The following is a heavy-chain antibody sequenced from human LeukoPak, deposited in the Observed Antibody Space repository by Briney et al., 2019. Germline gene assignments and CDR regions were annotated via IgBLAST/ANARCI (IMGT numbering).Heavy chain of an antibody. CDR1: GFTFSSYA. V-gene: IGHV3-30*04. CDR3: VRGIRYFDWLPRVLDY. J-gene: IGHJ4*02. CDR2: ISYDGSNK. D-gene: IGHD3-9*01. Sequence: GGSLRLSCAASGFTFSSYAMHWVRQAPGKGLEWVAVISYDGSNKYYADSVKGRFTISRDNSKNMLYLQMNSLRAEDTAVYYCVRGIRYFDWLPRVLDYWGQGTLVTVSS.